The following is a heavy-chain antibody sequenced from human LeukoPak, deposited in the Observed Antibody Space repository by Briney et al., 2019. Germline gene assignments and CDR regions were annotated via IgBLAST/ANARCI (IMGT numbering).Heavy chain of an antibody. V-gene: IGHV3-23*01. CDR3: AKDIVVVVAATPGFDY. Sequence: GGSLRLPCAASGFTFSSYAMSWVRQAPGKGLEWVSAISGSGGSTYYADSVKGRFTISRDNSKNTLYLQMNSLRAEDTAVYYCAKDIVVVVAATPGFDYWGQGTLVTVSS. CDR1: GFTFSSYA. D-gene: IGHD2-15*01. CDR2: ISGSGGST. J-gene: IGHJ4*02.